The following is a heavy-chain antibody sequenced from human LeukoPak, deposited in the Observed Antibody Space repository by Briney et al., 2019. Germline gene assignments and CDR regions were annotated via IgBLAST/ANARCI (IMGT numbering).Heavy chain of an antibody. Sequence: NPSETLSLTCTVSGDSMSSGSYYWSWIRQPAGRVLEWIGRLYTSGSTNYRPSLKSRVTISVDASKHQFSLMLTSVTAADTAVYYCARSPGPDLNYYDTSGSYYFDYWGQGTLVTVSS. CDR1: GDSMSSGSYY. CDR2: LYTSGST. V-gene: IGHV4-61*02. J-gene: IGHJ4*02. D-gene: IGHD3-22*01. CDR3: ARSPGPDLNYYDTSGSYYFDY.